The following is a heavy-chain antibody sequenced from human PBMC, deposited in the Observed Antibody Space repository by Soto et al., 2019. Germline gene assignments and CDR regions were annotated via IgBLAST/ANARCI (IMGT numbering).Heavy chain of an antibody. V-gene: IGHV3-30*14. CDR2: ISHDGTNE. CDR1: GFTFSTDA. CDR3: ATTYDCRATICYRAFAS. D-gene: IGHD1-26*01. Sequence: QVQLVESGGGVVQPGASLRLSCAASGFTFSTDAMHWVRQAPGKGLEWVAVISHDGTNEDYVDSVRGRFTLSRDNSKNTVYLQMRTLRAEDTAMYYCATTYDCRATICYRAFASWGPGTMVTVS. J-gene: IGHJ3*02.